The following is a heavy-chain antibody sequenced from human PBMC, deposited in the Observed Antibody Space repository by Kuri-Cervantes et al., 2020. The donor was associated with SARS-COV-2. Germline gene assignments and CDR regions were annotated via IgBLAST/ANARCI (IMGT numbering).Heavy chain of an antibody. Sequence: GGSLRLSCIVSGFTFGDYAKRWFRQAPGKGLEWVGFIRSKAHGGTTEYAASVKGRSTISRDDSKSIASLQMHSPETEDTAVYYCTRGDDYIDLELGFDYWGQGTLVTVSS. CDR3: TRGDDYIDLELGFDY. V-gene: IGHV3-49*03. CDR1: GFTFGDYA. CDR2: IRSKAHGGTT. J-gene: IGHJ4*02. D-gene: IGHD5-24*01.